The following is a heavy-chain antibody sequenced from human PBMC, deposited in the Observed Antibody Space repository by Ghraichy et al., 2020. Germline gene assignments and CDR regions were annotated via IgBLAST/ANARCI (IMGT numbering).Heavy chain of an antibody. J-gene: IGHJ3*01. Sequence: SETLSLTCAVHGGSFRNYYWTWIRQAPGQGLEWIGEITYRGTTSYNPSLRSRVTISVDTSKNQFSLNLNSVIAADTAVYYCARGDWLEFAPRSGFDLWGQGTVVMVSS. CDR2: ITYRGTT. V-gene: IGHV4-34*01. D-gene: IGHD5-24*01. CDR3: ARGDWLEFAPRSGFDL. CDR1: GGSFRNYY.